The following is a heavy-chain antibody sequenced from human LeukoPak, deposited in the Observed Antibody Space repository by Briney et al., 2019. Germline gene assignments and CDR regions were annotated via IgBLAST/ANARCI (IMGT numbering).Heavy chain of an antibody. V-gene: IGHV3-49*04. Sequence: SGGSLRLSCEASEFSFTNAWMSWVRQAPRKGLEWVGFIRSKAYGGTTDYAASVKGRFAISRDDSKSIAYLQMNSLKTEDTAVYYCTRADFWTGYYLDYWGQGTLVTVSS. CDR2: IRSKAYGGTT. CDR3: TRADFWTGYYLDY. D-gene: IGHD3/OR15-3a*01. CDR1: EFSFTNAW. J-gene: IGHJ4*02.